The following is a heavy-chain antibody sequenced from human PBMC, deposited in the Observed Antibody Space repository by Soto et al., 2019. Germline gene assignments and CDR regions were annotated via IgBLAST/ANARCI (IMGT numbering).Heavy chain of an antibody. CDR2: IWYDGSNK. J-gene: IGHJ6*02. CDR3: ARVPYYYGSGSYYNRYYYGMDV. Sequence: PGGSLRLSCAASGFTFSSYGMHWVRQAPGKGLEWVAVIWYDGSNKYYADSVKGRFTISRDNSKNTLYLQMNSLRAEDTAVYYCARVPYYYGSGSYYNRYYYGMDVWGQGTTVTVSS. D-gene: IGHD3-10*01. V-gene: IGHV3-33*01. CDR1: GFTFSSYG.